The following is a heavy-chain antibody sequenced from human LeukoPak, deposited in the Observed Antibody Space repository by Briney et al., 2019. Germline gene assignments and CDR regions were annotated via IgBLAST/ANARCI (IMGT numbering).Heavy chain of an antibody. D-gene: IGHD3-22*01. CDR2: IRYDGSNK. CDR3: AHDPDTYYYDSSGSPDDY. CDR1: GFTFSSYG. Sequence: GGSLRLSCAASGFTFSSYGMHSVRQAPGKGLEWVAFIRYDGSNKYYADSVKGRFTISRDNSKNTLYLQMNSLRAEDTAVYYCAHDPDTYYYDSSGSPDDYWGQGTLVTVSS. J-gene: IGHJ4*02. V-gene: IGHV3-30*02.